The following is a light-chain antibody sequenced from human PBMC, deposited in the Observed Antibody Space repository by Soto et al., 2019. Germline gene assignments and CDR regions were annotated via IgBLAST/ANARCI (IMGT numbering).Light chain of an antibody. Sequence: EIVLTQSPGTLSLSPGETATLSCRASQRVSGGFLAWYQQKPGLAPRLILYDTSFRATGIPDRFSGSGSGTDFTLTISRLEPEDSAVYYCQQYGNLMYTFGQGTKVDNK. J-gene: IGKJ2*01. V-gene: IGKV3D-20*01. CDR2: DTS. CDR3: QQYGNLMYT. CDR1: QRVSGGF.